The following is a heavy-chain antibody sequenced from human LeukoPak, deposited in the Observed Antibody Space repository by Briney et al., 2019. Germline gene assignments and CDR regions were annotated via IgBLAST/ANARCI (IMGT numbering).Heavy chain of an antibody. V-gene: IGHV4-38-2*02. CDR3: ASQSGGYAY. Sequence: PSETLSLTCTVSGYSISSGYYWGWIRQPPGKGLEWIGSIYHSGSTYYNPSLRSRVTILVDTSKNQFSLKLSSVTAADTAVYYCASQSGGYAYWGQGTLVTVSS. J-gene: IGHJ4*02. CDR2: IYHSGST. CDR1: GYSISSGYY. D-gene: IGHD5-12*01.